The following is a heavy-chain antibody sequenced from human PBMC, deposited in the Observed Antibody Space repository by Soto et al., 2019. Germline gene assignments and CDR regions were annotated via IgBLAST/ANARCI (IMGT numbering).Heavy chain of an antibody. CDR2: IYYSGST. CDR3: ARTSLVPAASYYYYGMDV. Sequence: QVQLQKSGPGLVKPSQTLSLTCTVSGGSISSGGYYWSWIRQHPVKGLEWIGYIYYSGSTYYNPSLKSRVTISVDTSKNQFSLKLSSVTAADTAAYYCARTSLVPAASYYYYGMDVWGQGTTVTVS. CDR1: GGSISSGGYY. V-gene: IGHV4-31*03. J-gene: IGHJ6*02. D-gene: IGHD2-2*01.